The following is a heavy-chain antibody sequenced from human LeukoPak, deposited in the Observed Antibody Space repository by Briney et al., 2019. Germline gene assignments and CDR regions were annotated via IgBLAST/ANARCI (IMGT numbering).Heavy chain of an antibody. J-gene: IGHJ4*02. D-gene: IGHD3-10*01. CDR1: GFTFRTHE. CDR2: ISSSGTTI. CDR3: AREGSTLGSSGSGSHYNFDY. Sequence: SGGSLRLSCAASGFTFRTHEMHWVRLAPGKGPEWVSYISSSGTTIYYADSVRGRFTISRDNAKNSLYLQMNSLRAEDTAVYYCAREGSTLGSSGSGSHYNFDYWGQGTLVTVSS. V-gene: IGHV3-48*03.